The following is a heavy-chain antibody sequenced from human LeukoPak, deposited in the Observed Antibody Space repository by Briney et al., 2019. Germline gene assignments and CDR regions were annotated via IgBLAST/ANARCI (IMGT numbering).Heavy chain of an antibody. CDR3: ARNLGYCSSTSCYTPHFDY. V-gene: IGHV5-51*01. Sequence: GESLKISCKGSGYSFTSYWVGWVRQMPGKGLEWMGIIYPGDSDTRYSPSFQGQVTISADKSISTAYLQWSRLKASDTAMYYCARNLGYCSSTSCYTPHFDYWGQGTLVTVSS. J-gene: IGHJ4*02. CDR2: IYPGDSDT. D-gene: IGHD2-2*02. CDR1: GYSFTSYW.